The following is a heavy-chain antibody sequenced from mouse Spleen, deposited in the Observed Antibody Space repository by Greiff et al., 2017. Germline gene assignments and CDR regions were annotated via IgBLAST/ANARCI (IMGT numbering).Heavy chain of an antibody. V-gene: IGHV1-80*01. CDR3: ARYGDYGYAMDY. Sequence: QVQLQQSGAELVKPGASVKISCKASGYAFSSYWMNWVKQRPGKGLEWIGQIYPGDGDTNYNGKFKGKATLTADKSSSTAYMQLSSLTSEDSAVYFCARYGDYGYAMDYWGQGTSVTVSS. D-gene: IGHD2-13*01. J-gene: IGHJ4*01. CDR1: GYAFSSYW. CDR2: IYPGDGDT.